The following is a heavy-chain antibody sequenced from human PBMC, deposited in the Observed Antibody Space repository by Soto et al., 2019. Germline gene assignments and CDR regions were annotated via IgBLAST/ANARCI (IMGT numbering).Heavy chain of an antibody. CDR1: GFTFNTYA. D-gene: IGHD6-13*01. J-gene: IGHJ4*02. Sequence: EVQLLESGGGLVQPGGSLSLSCAASGFTFNTYAMNWVRQAPGKGLEWVSGISGSGVTTYYADSVKGRFTISRDNSKNPLYLQMKGLRAEDTAVYYCAKAAAAGLYFDYWGQGTLDAVSS. V-gene: IGHV3-23*01. CDR2: ISGSGVTT. CDR3: AKAAAAGLYFDY.